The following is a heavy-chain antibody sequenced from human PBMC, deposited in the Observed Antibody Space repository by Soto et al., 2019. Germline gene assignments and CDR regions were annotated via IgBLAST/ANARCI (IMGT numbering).Heavy chain of an antibody. J-gene: IGHJ3*02. CDR2: ISSNGGST. D-gene: IGHD2-15*01. V-gene: IGHV3-64D*08. Sequence: PGGSLRLSCSASGFTFSSYAMHWVRQAPGKGLEYVSAISSNGGSTYYADSVKGRFTISRDNSKNTLYLQMSSLRAEDTAVYYCVKIDIVVVVAVKDAFDIWGQGTMVTVSS. CDR3: VKIDIVVVVAVKDAFDI. CDR1: GFTFSSYA.